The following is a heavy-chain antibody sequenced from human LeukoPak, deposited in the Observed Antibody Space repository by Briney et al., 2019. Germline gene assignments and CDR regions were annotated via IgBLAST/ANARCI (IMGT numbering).Heavy chain of an antibody. CDR1: GYTFTSYD. D-gene: IGHD2-2*01. CDR3: ARGLAVVVPAAIHWFDP. CDR2: MNPNSGNT. J-gene: IGHJ5*02. Sequence: DSVKVSCKASGYTFTSYDINWVRQAPGQGLEWMGWMNPNSGNTVYAQKFQGRVAITTNPSISTPYMELSSLRSEDTAVYYCARGLAVVVPAAIHWFDPWGQGTLVTVSS. V-gene: IGHV1-8*03.